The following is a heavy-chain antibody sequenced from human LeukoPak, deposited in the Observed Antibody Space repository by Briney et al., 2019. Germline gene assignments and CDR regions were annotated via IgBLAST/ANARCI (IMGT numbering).Heavy chain of an antibody. CDR3: ARALRGVRYYYGMEV. CDR2: IHPGDSDT. CDR1: GYSFTSYW. Sequence: GESLKISCKGSGYSFTSYWIGWVRQMPGKGLEWMGIIHPGDSDTRYSPSFQGQVTISADKSISTAYLQWSSLKASDTAMYYCARALRGVRYYYGMEVWGQGTTVTVSS. D-gene: IGHD3-10*01. V-gene: IGHV5-51*01. J-gene: IGHJ6*02.